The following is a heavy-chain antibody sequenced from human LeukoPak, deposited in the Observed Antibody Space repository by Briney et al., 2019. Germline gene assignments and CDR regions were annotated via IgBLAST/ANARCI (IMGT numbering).Heavy chain of an antibody. V-gene: IGHV3-9*03. D-gene: IGHD4-17*01. Sequence: PGGSLRLSCAASGFTFDDYAMHWVRHAPGKGLEWVSGISWNSGRIGYADSVKGRFTISRDNAKNSLYLQMNSLRAEDMALYYCAKDPGATVTTGGYFDYWGQGTLVTVSS. CDR3: AKDPGATVTTGGYFDY. CDR2: ISWNSGRI. J-gene: IGHJ4*02. CDR1: GFTFDDYA.